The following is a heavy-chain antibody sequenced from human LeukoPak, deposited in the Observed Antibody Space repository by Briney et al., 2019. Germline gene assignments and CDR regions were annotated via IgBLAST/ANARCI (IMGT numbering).Heavy chain of an antibody. CDR2: INSDGSST. D-gene: IGHD1-26*01. CDR3: ARGEAGRDFYY. V-gene: IGHV3-74*01. J-gene: IGHJ4*02. CDR1: GFTFSSYW. Sequence: GGSLRLSCAASGFTFSSYWMHWVRQAPGKGLVWVSRINSDGSSTSYADSVKGRFTISRDNAKNTLYLQMNSLRAEDTAVYYCARGEAGRDFYYWGQGTLVTVSS.